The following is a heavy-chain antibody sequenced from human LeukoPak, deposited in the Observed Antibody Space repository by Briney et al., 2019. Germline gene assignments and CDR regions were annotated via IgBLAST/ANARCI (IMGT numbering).Heavy chain of an antibody. CDR3: ARTRLSCDC. Sequence: GGSLRLSCAASGFTFSSYWMTWVRQAPGKGLEWVASINLDGSEKNYVDSVEGRFAISRDNAKKSLFLQMNSLRDEDTAVYYCARTRLSCDCWGQGTLVTVSS. V-gene: IGHV3-7*01. D-gene: IGHD2/OR15-2a*01. CDR2: INLDGSEK. CDR1: GFTFSSYW. J-gene: IGHJ4*02.